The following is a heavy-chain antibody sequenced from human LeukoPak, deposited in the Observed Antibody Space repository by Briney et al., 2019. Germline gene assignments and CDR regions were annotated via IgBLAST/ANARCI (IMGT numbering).Heavy chain of an antibody. CDR2: IKKDGSEK. CDR1: GFTFSSHW. D-gene: IGHD3-10*02. V-gene: IGHV3-7*01. J-gene: IGHJ6*04. Sequence: GGSLRLSCAASGFTFSSHWMSWVRQAPGKGLEWVANIKKDGSEKYYVDAVKGRFTISRDNAKTSLYLQMNSLRAEDTAVYYCAELGITMIGGVWGKGTTVTISS. CDR3: AELGITMIGGV.